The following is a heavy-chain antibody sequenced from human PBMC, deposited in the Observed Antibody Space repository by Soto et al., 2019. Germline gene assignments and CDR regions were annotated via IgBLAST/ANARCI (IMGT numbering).Heavy chain of an antibody. Sequence: SETLSLTCTVSGGSINDFAYYWGWIRQPPGKGLEWIGTVYYSGSTYYNPSLKSRVTISVDASKNQFSLKLSSVTAADTAVYYCARHESDIVVVPARDGEAHWFDPWGQGTLVTVSS. D-gene: IGHD2-2*01. V-gene: IGHV4-39*01. J-gene: IGHJ5*02. CDR3: ARHESDIVVVPARDGEAHWFDP. CDR2: VYYSGST. CDR1: GGSINDFAYY.